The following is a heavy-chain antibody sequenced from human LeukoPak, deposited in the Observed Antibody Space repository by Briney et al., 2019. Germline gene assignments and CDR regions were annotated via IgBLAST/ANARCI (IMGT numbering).Heavy chain of an antibody. Sequence: GGSLRLSCAASGFTFSSYSMNWVRQAPGKGLEGASSITSSSSYIYYADPVKGRFTVSRDNAKNLLHLHMKTLRGGYAAVCMCARDLSIAVAGARFDYWGEGTLVTVSS. V-gene: IGHV3-21*01. J-gene: IGHJ4*02. CDR1: GFTFSSYS. CDR2: ITSSSSYI. D-gene: IGHD6-19*01. CDR3: ARDLSIAVAGARFDY.